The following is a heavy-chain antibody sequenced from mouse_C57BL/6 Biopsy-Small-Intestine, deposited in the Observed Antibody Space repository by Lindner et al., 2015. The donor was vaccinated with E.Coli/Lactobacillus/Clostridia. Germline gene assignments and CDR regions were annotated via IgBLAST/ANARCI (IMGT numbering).Heavy chain of an antibody. Sequence: VQLQESGPELVRPGTSVKMSCKASRHTFTNYNIHWVKLKPGQGLEWIGYINPYNDGSKYDERFKGKATLTSDKSSNTAYMELSSLTSEDSAVYYCARGYYSYYSYDGSWFAYWGQGTLVTVSA. CDR2: INPYNDGS. V-gene: IGHV1-14*01. CDR1: RHTFTNYN. D-gene: IGHD2-12*01. CDR3: ARGYYSYYSYDGSWFAY. J-gene: IGHJ3*01.